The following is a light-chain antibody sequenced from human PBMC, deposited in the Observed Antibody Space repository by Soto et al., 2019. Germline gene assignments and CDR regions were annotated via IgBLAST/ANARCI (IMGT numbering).Light chain of an antibody. CDR3: QQYFSTPLA. CDR1: RNVLYSSNNKNY. J-gene: IGKJ3*01. CDR2: WAS. Sequence: DFVMTQSPDSLAVSLGESATINCKSSRNVLYSSNNKNYLAWYQQKPGQPPKLLIYWASTRESGVPDRFSGSGSGTDFTLTISSLQAEDLAVYYCQQYFSTPLACGPWTKVDI. V-gene: IGKV4-1*01.